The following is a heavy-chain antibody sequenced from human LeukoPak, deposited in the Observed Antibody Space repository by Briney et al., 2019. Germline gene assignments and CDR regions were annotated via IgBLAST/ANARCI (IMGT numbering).Heavy chain of an antibody. CDR3: ARPKKQRNNAFDI. CDR2: IYYSGST. J-gene: IGHJ3*02. D-gene: IGHD6-25*01. V-gene: IGHV4-39*01. CDR1: GGSISSSSYY. Sequence: SETLSLTCTVSGGSISSSSYYWGWLRQPPGKGLEWIGSIYYSGSTYYNPSLKSRVTISVDTSKNQFSLKLSSVTAADTAVYYCARPKKQRNNAFDIWGQGTMVTVSS.